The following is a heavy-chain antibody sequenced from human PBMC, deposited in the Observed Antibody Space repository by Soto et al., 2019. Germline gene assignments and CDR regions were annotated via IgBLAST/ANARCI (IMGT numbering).Heavy chain of an antibody. CDR1: GGTFSSYA. J-gene: IGHJ4*02. D-gene: IGHD3-22*01. CDR2: IIPIFGTA. CDR3: ARVRNYYDSSDYEFDY. V-gene: IGHV1-69*13. Sequence: SLKSSCKASGGTFSSYAISWVRQAPGQGLEWMGGIIPIFGTANYAQKFQGRVTITADESTSTANMELSSLRSEDTAVYYCARVRNYYDSSDYEFDYRDPLSLLNVSS.